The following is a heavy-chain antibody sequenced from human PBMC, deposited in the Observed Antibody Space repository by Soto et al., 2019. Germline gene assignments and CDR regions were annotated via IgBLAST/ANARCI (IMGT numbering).Heavy chain of an antibody. CDR1: VYTFTDYY. D-gene: IGHD5-18*01. CDR3: ARDGKGDTAMDYYYYYYGMDF. J-gene: IGHJ6*02. V-gene: IGHV1-2*04. Sequence: XSGKVFFRRSVYTFTDYYMHLVRQAPGQGLEWVGWINPNSGGTNYAQKFQGWVTMTRDTSISTAYMELSRLRSDDTAVYYCARDGKGDTAMDYYYYYYGMDFWGQGTTVTVSS. CDR2: INPNSGGT.